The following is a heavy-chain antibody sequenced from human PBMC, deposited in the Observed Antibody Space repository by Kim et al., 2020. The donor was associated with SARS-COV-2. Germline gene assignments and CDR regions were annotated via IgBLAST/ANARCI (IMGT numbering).Heavy chain of an antibody. CDR2: ISPNGANI. D-gene: IGHD3-16*01. CDR1: GFSISSFA. Sequence: GGSLRLSCAASGFSISSFAMNWVRQSPGKGLEWVSIISPNGANILYADSVKGRFSLYRDTSKNTVYLHMTNLRPDDTARYYCTKDRGSTSWYECESWGQG. J-gene: IGHJ5*02. V-gene: IGHV3-23*01. CDR3: TKDRGSTSWYECES.